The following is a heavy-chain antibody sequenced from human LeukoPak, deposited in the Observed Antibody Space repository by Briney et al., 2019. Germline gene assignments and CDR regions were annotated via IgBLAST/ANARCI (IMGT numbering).Heavy chain of an antibody. CDR1: GFTFSSYG. CDR2: ISYDGSNK. CDR3: AKDRDRGGYGHFDY. V-gene: IGHV3-30*18. D-gene: IGHD5-12*01. J-gene: IGHJ4*02. Sequence: GGSLSLSCAASGFTFSSYGMHWVRQAPGKGLEGVAVISYDGSNKYYADSVKGRFTISRDNSKNTLYLQMNSLRAEDTAVYYCAKDRDRGGYGHFDYWGQGTLVTVSS.